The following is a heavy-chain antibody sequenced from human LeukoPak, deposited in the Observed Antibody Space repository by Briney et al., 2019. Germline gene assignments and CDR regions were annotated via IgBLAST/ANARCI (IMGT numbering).Heavy chain of an antibody. Sequence: ASVKVSXKASGYTFTGYYMHWVRQAPGQGLEWMGGINPNSGGTNYAQKFQGRVTMTRDTSISTAYMELSRLRSDDAAVYYCARALVGATDWFDPWGQGTLVTVSS. V-gene: IGHV1-2*02. CDR3: ARALVGATDWFDP. D-gene: IGHD1-26*01. J-gene: IGHJ5*02. CDR1: GYTFTGYY. CDR2: INPNSGGT.